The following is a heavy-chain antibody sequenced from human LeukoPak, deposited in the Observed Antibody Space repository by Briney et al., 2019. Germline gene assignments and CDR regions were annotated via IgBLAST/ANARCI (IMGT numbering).Heavy chain of an antibody. CDR1: GFTFSSYS. Sequence: SGRSLRLSCAASGFTFSSYSMNWVRQAPGKGLEWVSSISSSSSYIYYADSVKGRFTISRDNSKNTLYLQMNSLRAEDTAVYYCAKDAPRGGDVDYWGQGTLVTVSS. CDR3: AKDAPRGGDVDY. CDR2: ISSSSSYI. J-gene: IGHJ4*02. D-gene: IGHD2-21*02. V-gene: IGHV3-21*01.